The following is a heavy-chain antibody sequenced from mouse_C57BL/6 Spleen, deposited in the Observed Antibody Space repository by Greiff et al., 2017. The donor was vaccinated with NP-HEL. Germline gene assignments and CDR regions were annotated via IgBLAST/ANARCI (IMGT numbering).Heavy chain of an antibody. V-gene: IGHV1-61*01. CDR1: GYTFTSYW. CDR3: ARAGGARYDYDLDY. J-gene: IGHJ2*01. D-gene: IGHD2-4*01. Sequence: QVQLQQPGAELVRPGSSVKLSCKASGYTFTSYWMDWVKQRPGQGLEWIGNIYPSDSETHYNQKFKDKATLTVDKSSSTAYMQLSSLTSEDSAVYYCARAGGARYDYDLDYWGQGTTLTVSS. CDR2: IYPSDSET.